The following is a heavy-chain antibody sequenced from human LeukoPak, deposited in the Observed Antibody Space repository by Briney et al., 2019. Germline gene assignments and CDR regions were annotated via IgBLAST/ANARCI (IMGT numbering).Heavy chain of an antibody. CDR1: GGSISSYY. J-gene: IGHJ4*02. V-gene: IGHV4-59*01. Sequence: SKTLSLTCTVSGGSISSYYWSWIRQPPGKGLELIGYIYYSGSTNYNPSLRSRVTMSVDTSKNQFSLKLSSVTAADTAVYFCARLTGYDWESSFDYWGQGTLVTVSS. CDR2: IYYSGST. D-gene: IGHD5-12*01. CDR3: ARLTGYDWESSFDY.